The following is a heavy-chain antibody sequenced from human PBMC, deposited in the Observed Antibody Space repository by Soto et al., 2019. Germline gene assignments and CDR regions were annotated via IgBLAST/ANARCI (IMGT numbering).Heavy chain of an antibody. D-gene: IGHD3-22*01. V-gene: IGHV3-7*05. Sequence: DVQLMQSGGGLVQPGGSLRLSCAASGFTFGNYWMTWVRQAPGKGLAWVANIRKDGSVEHYMDSVKDRFSVSRDNAMESLYVQMRSLRIEDTAVYYSARVANYSDSRVYYYVFDVWCQGTMVTVSS. J-gene: IGHJ3*01. CDR3: ARVANYSDSRVYYYVFDV. CDR2: IRKDGSVE. CDR1: GFTFGNYW.